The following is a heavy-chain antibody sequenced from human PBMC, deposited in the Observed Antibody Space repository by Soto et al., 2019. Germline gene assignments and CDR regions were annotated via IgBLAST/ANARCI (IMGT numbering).Heavy chain of an antibody. D-gene: IGHD3-16*01. J-gene: IGHJ6*02. V-gene: IGHV3-74*01. CDR2: ISSYGSET. CDR3: ASNYAYAEGYYWYGIDV. Sequence: EVQLVESGGGLVLPGGSLRLSCAASGFTFSRYWMHWVRQAPGKGLVWVSRISSYGSETHYADSVKGRFTISRDNAKNTLLLQMKSLGADDTAVYYCASNYAYAEGYYWYGIDVWGQGTTVTVSS. CDR1: GFTFSRYW.